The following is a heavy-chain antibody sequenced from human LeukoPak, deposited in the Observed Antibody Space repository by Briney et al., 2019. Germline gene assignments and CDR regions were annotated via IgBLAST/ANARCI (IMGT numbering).Heavy chain of an antibody. Sequence: GGSLRLSCAASGLTFSEYAMHWVRQAPGKGLEWVAVISYDGRQKYYGDSVKGRFTISRDNPKNTLYPQMNSLRDDDTAVYYCARVFLERLTSGYFDNWGQGTLVTVSP. V-gene: IGHV3-30-3*01. CDR3: ARVFLERLTSGYFDN. D-gene: IGHD3-3*01. CDR2: ISYDGRQK. CDR1: GLTFSEYA. J-gene: IGHJ4*02.